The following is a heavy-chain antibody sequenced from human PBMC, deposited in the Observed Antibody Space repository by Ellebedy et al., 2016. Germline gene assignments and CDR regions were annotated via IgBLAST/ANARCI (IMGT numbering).Heavy chain of an antibody. CDR3: ARVRSGWYHGAFDY. V-gene: IGHV4-38-2*02. J-gene: IGHJ4*02. D-gene: IGHD6-19*01. CDR1: GYSISNGYY. Sequence: SETLSLTXSVSGYSISNGYYWGWIRQPPGKGLEWIGTIYHSGTTYYNPSLKSRVTISVDTSKNQFSLKLNSVSATDTAVYYCARVRSGWYHGAFDYWGQGTLATVSS. CDR2: IYHSGTT.